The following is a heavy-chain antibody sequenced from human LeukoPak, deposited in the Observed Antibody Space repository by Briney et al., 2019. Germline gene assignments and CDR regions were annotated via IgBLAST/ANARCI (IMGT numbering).Heavy chain of an antibody. V-gene: IGHV3-7*01. CDR1: GITFSDSW. CDR2: INQDGSHK. CDR3: ARDRGFTSFDY. D-gene: IGHD1-26*01. J-gene: IGHJ4*02. Sequence: GGSLRLSCAASGITFSDSWMHWVRQAPEKGLEWVANINQDGSHKYYVDSVQGRFTISRDTAKNSVHLHMNSLRDEDTAVYYCARDRGFTSFDYWGQGILVTVSS.